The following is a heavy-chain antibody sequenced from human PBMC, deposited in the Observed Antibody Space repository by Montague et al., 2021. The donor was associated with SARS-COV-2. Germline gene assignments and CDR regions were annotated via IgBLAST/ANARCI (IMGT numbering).Heavy chain of an antibody. Sequence: TLSLTCTVSGGSISSGGYYWSWIRQHPGKGLEWIGYIYYSGSTYYNPSLQSRVTISVDTSKNQFSLKLSSVTAADTAVYYCARYGYTMGGAFDIWGQGTMVTVSS. CDR3: ARYGYTMGGAFDI. J-gene: IGHJ3*02. CDR1: GGSISSGGYY. D-gene: IGHD6-13*01. V-gene: IGHV4-31*03. CDR2: IYYSGST.